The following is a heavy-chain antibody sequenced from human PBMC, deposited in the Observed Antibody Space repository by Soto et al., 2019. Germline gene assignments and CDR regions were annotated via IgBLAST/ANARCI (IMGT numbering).Heavy chain of an antibody. CDR3: ARGDTIFGVVPRGSYYYGMDV. CDR1: GGSFSGYY. Sequence: SETLSLTCAVYGGSFSGYYWSWIRQPPGKGLEWIGEINHSGSTNYNPSLKSRVTISVDTSKNQFSLKLSSVTAADTAVYYCARGDTIFGVVPRGSYYYGMDVWGQGTTVTVS. CDR2: INHSGST. D-gene: IGHD3-3*01. J-gene: IGHJ6*02. V-gene: IGHV4-34*01.